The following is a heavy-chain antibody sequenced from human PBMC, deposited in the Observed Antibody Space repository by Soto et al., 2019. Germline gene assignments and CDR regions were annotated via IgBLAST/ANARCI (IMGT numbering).Heavy chain of an antibody. J-gene: IGHJ3*02. D-gene: IGHD3-22*01. CDR3: ARDLSPYYDSSGYAFDI. CDR2: IYYSGST. Sequence: SETLSLTCTVSGGSISSGGYYWSWIRQHPGKGLEWIGYIYYSGSTYYNPSLKSRVTISVDTSKNQFSLKLSSVTAADTAVYYCARDLSPYYDSSGYAFDIWGQGTMVT. V-gene: IGHV4-31*03. CDR1: GGSISSGGYY.